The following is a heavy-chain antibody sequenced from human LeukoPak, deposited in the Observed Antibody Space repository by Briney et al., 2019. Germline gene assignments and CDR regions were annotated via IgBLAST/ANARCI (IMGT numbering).Heavy chain of an antibody. CDR2: ISSGGTYK. D-gene: IGHD4-17*01. Sequence: PGGSLRLSCAASGFTFSDYTLNWVRHAPGKGLGWVSSISSGGTYKYYADSVKGRFTISRDNAQNSLYLQMNSLRAEDSSVYYCARPTTVTTISADAFDIWGQGTMVTVSS. J-gene: IGHJ3*02. CDR1: GFTFSDYT. V-gene: IGHV3-21*01. CDR3: ARPTTVTTISADAFDI.